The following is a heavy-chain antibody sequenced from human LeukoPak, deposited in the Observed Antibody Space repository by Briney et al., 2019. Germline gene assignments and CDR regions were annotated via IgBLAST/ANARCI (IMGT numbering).Heavy chain of an antibody. CDR1: GFTFSSYW. CDR2: INSDGSST. V-gene: IGHV3-74*01. CDR3: AKERSGGSCCAFDY. D-gene: IGHD2-15*01. J-gene: IGHJ4*02. Sequence: GGSLRLSCAASGFTFSSYWMHWVRQAPGKGLVWVSRINSDGSSTSYADSVKGRFTISRDNAKNTLYLQMNSLRAEDTAVYYCAKERSGGSCCAFDYWGQGTLVTVSS.